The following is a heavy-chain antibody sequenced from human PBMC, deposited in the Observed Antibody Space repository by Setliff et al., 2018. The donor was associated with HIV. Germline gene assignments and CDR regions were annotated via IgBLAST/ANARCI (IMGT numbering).Heavy chain of an antibody. CDR3: ARGPPGSSIGWYVGY. CDR1: GGSISSGGYF. V-gene: IGHV4-39*01. Sequence: SETLSLTCAVSGGSISSGGYFWGWIRQPPGKGLEWIGNIPSSGSTYYNPSLKSRVFISVDLSINQLSLRLSSVIAADTAVYYCARGPPGSSIGWYVGYWGQGTLVTVS. CDR2: IPSSGST. D-gene: IGHD6-19*01. J-gene: IGHJ4*02.